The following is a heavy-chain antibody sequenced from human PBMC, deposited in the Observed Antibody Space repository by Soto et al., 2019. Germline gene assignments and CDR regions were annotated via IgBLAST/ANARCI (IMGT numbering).Heavy chain of an antibody. D-gene: IGHD2-15*01. J-gene: IGHJ4*02. CDR1: GYTFTVYY. CDR2: INPNSGGT. CDR3: ARDMGEIFSDVLAFDY. V-gene: IGHV1-2*04. Sequence: ASVKVSCKASGYTFTVYYMHWVRQAPGQGLEWMGWINPNSGGTNYAQKFQGWVTMTRDTSISTAYMEPSRLRSDDTAVYYCARDMGEIFSDVLAFDYWGQGTLVTVSS.